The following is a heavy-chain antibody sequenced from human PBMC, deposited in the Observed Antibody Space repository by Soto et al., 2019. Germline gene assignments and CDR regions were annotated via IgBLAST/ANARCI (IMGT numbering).Heavy chain of an antibody. CDR3: AGRNPCTIRVCYPPFDY. CDR1: GDSISNSVYY. J-gene: IGHJ4*02. Sequence: QLQLQESGPGLVTPSETLSLTCTVSGDSISNSVYYWGWIRQSPERGLEWIGTIHYSGNSDYNPSLQSGVTISVDSSSNQFSLRLSSVNAADTAVYYCAGRNPCTIRVCYPPFDYWGQGIVVTVSS. D-gene: IGHD2-8*01. V-gene: IGHV4-39*01. CDR2: IHYSGNS.